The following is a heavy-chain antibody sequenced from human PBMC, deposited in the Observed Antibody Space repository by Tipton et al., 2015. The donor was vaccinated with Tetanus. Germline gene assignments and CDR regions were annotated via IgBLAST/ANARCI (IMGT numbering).Heavy chain of an antibody. J-gene: IGHJ4*02. CDR3: ARPGVGGYTGYYFDF. D-gene: IGHD5-12*01. V-gene: IGHV4-39*01. CDR2: IYYSGSS. Sequence: SLTCTVSGGSISGSSYYWGWIRQPPGKGLEWIGSIYYSGSSYYNPTLKSRVTISVDTSKNQFSLKLDSVTAADAAVYYCARPGVGGYTGYYFDFWGQGTVVTVSS. CDR1: GGSISGSSYY.